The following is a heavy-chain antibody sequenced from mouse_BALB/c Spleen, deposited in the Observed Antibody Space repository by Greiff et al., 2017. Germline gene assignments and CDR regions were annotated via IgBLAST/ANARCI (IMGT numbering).Heavy chain of an antibody. J-gene: IGHJ2*01. CDR1: GFTFSSYG. CDR3: ARVGVYFDY. Sequence: EVQGVESGGGLVQPGGSLKLSCAASGFTFSSYGMSWVRQTPDKRLELVATINSNGGSTYYPDSVKGRFTISRDNAKNTLYLQMSSLKSEDTAMYYCARVGVYFDYWGQGTTLTVSS. CDR2: INSNGGST. V-gene: IGHV5-6-3*01.